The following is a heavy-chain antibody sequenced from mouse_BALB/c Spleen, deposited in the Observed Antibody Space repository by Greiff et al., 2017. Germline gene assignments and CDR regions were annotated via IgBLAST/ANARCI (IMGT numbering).Heavy chain of an antibody. CDR1: GFTFSSYA. J-gene: IGHJ2*01. Sequence: EVQVEESGGGLVKPGGSLTLSCAASGFTFSSYAMSWVRQTPEKRLEWVASISSGGSTYYPDSVKGRFTISRDNARNILYLQMSSLRSEDTAMYYCARGSDYYGLWGQGTTLTVSS. D-gene: IGHD1-2*01. V-gene: IGHV5-6-5*01. CDR2: ISSGGST. CDR3: ARGSDYYGL.